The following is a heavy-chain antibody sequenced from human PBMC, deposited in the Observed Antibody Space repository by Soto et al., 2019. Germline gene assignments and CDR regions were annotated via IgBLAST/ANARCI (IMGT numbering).Heavy chain of an antibody. CDR1: GGSISSSSYY. D-gene: IGHD1-1*01. Sequence: QLQLQESGPGLVKPSETLSLTCTVSGGSISSSSYYWGWIRQPPGKGLEWIGSIYYSGSTYYNPSLKSRVTISVDTSKNQFSLKLSSVTAADTAVYYCARLSYYPGTGIDYWGQGTLVTVSS. V-gene: IGHV4-39*01. CDR3: ARLSYYPGTGIDY. J-gene: IGHJ4*02. CDR2: IYYSGST.